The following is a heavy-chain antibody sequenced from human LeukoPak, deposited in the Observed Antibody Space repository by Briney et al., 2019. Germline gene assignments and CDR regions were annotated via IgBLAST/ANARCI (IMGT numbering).Heavy chain of an antibody. J-gene: IGHJ4*02. D-gene: IGHD3-16*02. CDR2: IIPIFGTA. CDR3: AREQGDYVWGSYRNFDY. CDR1: GGTFSSYA. Sequence: ASVKVSCKASGGTFSSYAISWVRQAPGQGLEWMGRIIPIFGTANYAQKFQGGVTITTDESTSTAYMELSSLRSEDTAAYYCAREQGDYVWGSYRNFDYWGQGTLVTVSS. V-gene: IGHV1-69*05.